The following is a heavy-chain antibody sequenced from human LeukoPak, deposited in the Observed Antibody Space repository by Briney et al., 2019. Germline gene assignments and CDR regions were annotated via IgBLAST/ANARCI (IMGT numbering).Heavy chain of an antibody. CDR2: VSPYNGNT. CDR3: ARNGRVRRVVKDLFEY. V-gene: IGHV1-18*01. J-gene: IGHJ4*02. Sequence: ASVKVSCKASGYTFTGYDITWVRQAPGQGLEWMGRVSPYNGNTYYAQTFQGRVTITKDTSTGTAYLELRSLRADDTAVYYCARNGRVRRVVKDLFEYWGQGTLVAVPS. CDR1: GYTFTGYD. D-gene: IGHD3-10*01.